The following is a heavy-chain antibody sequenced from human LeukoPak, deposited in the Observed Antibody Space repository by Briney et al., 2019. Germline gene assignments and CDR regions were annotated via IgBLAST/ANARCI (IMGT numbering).Heavy chain of an antibody. J-gene: IGHJ4*02. V-gene: IGHV3-30*02. D-gene: IGHD3-22*01. CDR2: IRYDGNIK. CDR3: AKGRYHDSSGYPIDY. Sequence: GGSLRLSCATSGFTFSSYDMHWVRQAPGKGLEWVAFIRYDGNIKYFADSVKGRFTISGDNSKNTLYLQMNSLRVEDTAVYHCAKGRYHDSSGYPIDYWGQGTLVTVSS. CDR1: GFTFSSYD.